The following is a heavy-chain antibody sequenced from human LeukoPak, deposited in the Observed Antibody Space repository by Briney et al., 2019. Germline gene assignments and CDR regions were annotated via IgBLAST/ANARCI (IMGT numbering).Heavy chain of an antibody. CDR3: ARDGEPGIAAAEAYNWFDP. CDR2: IYYSGST. J-gene: IGHJ5*02. D-gene: IGHD6-13*01. Sequence: SETLSLTCTVSGGSISSYYWSWIRQPPGKGLEWIGYIYYSGSTNYNPSLKSRVTISVDTSKNQFSLKLSSVTAADTAVYYCARDGEPGIAAAEAYNWFDPWGQGTLVTVSS. CDR1: GGSISSYY. V-gene: IGHV4-59*12.